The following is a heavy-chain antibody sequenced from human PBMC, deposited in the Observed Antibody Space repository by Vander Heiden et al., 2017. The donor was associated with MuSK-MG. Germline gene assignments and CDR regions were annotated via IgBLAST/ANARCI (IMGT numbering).Heavy chain of an antibody. J-gene: IGHJ3*02. V-gene: IGHV4-39*01. CDR2: IYYSGST. D-gene: IGHD3-16*02. Sequence: QLQLQESGLGLVKPSETLSLTCTVSGGSIRSSSYYWGWIRQPPGKGLEWIGSIYYSGSTYYNPSLKSRVTISVDTSKNQFSLKLSSVTAADTAVYYCARHTYDYIWGSYRYTPYDAFDIWGQGTMVTVSS. CDR3: ARHTYDYIWGSYRYTPYDAFDI. CDR1: GGSIRSSSYY.